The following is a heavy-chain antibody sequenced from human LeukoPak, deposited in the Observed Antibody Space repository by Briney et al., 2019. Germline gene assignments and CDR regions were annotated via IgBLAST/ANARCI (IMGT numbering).Heavy chain of an antibody. CDR3: ARDPLFWQQLVRSGYYYGMDV. CDR1: GGTFSSYA. CDR2: IIPFVGRV. V-gene: IGHV1-69*04. J-gene: IGHJ6*02. Sequence: ASVKVSCKASGGTFSSYAISWVRQAPGQGLEWMGRIIPFVGRVNSAQRFQDRIMLSADSSTSTAYMELSSLRSDDTAVYYCARDPLFWQQLVRSGYYYGMDVWGQGTTVTVSS. D-gene: IGHD6-13*01.